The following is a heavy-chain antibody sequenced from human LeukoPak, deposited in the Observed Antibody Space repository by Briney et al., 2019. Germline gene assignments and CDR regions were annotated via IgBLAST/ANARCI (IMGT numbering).Heavy chain of an antibody. CDR3: ARDGAAAGTGLGAFDI. D-gene: IGHD6-13*01. V-gene: IGHV4-39*07. CDR1: GFTFSKYS. J-gene: IGHJ3*02. CDR2: IYYSGST. Sequence: PGGSLRLSCAASGFTFSKYSMTWVRQPPGKGLEWIGSIYYSGSTYYNPSLKSRVTISVDTSKNQFSLKLSSVTAADTAVYYCARDGAAAGTGLGAFDIWGQGTMVTVSS.